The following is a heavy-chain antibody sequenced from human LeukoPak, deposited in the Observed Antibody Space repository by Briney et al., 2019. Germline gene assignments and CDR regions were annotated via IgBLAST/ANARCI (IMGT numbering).Heavy chain of an antibody. CDR2: IKQDGSEK. J-gene: IGHJ4*02. V-gene: IGHV3-7*01. Sequence: GGSLRLSCVASGFTFSSYWMSWVRQAPGKGQEWVANIKQDGSEKYYVDSVKGRFTISRDNAKNSLYLQMNSLRVEDTAVYYCARERWLQLRRYFDYWGQGTLVTVSS. D-gene: IGHD5-24*01. CDR3: ARERWLQLRRYFDY. CDR1: GFTFSSYW.